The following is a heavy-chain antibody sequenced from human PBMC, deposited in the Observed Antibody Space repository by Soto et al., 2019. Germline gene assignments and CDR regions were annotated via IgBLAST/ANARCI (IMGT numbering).Heavy chain of an antibody. J-gene: IGHJ6*02. CDR2: IYYSGST. Sequence: SETLSLTCTVSGDSITTNSYFWAWIRQPPGKGLEWIGSIYYSGSTYYNPSLKSRVTISVDTSKNQFSLKLSSVTAADTAVYYCARTYRGDYYGMDVWGQGTTVTVSS. V-gene: IGHV4-39*01. D-gene: IGHD1-26*01. CDR3: ARTYRGDYYGMDV. CDR1: GDSITTNSYF.